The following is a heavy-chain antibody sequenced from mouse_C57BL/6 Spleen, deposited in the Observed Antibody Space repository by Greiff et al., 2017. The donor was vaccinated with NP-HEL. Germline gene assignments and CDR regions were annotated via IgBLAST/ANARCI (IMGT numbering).Heavy chain of an antibody. CDR2: IDPSDSYT. Sequence: QVQLQQPGAELVRPGTSVKLSCKASGYTFTSYWMHWVKQRPGQGLEWIGVIDPSDSYTNYNQKFKGKATLTVDTSSSTAYMQLSSLTSEDSAVYYCARIATVVAPDRYFDVWGTGTTVTVSS. CDR3: ARIATVVAPDRYFDV. CDR1: GYTFTSYW. V-gene: IGHV1-59*01. D-gene: IGHD1-1*01. J-gene: IGHJ1*03.